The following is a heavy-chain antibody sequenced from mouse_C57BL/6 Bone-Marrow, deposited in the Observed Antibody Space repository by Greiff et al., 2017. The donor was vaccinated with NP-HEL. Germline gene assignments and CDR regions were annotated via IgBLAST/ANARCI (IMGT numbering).Heavy chain of an antibody. CDR3: ARDGYGSNYYAMDY. V-gene: IGHV7-1*01. J-gene: IGHJ4*01. CDR2: SRNKANDYTT. CDR1: GFTFSDFY. D-gene: IGHD1-1*01. Sequence: EVKLVESGGGLVQSGRSLRLSCATSGFTFSDFYMEWVRQAPGKGLEWIAASRNKANDYTTEYSASVKGRFIVSRDTSQSILYLQMNALRAEDTAIYYCARDGYGSNYYAMDYWGQGTSVTVSS.